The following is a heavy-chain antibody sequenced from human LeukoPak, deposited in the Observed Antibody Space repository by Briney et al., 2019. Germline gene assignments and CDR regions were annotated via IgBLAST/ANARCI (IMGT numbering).Heavy chain of an antibody. D-gene: IGHD3-10*01. V-gene: IGHV1-18*01. CDR3: AKGGFGKLIGDY. J-gene: IGHJ4*02. CDR2: ISTDNGKT. CDR1: GYTFTNYG. Sequence: ASVKVSCKASGYTFTNYGISWVRQAPGQGLEWMGWISTDNGKTNCVQKIQGRVTMTTDTSTSTAYMELRSLRSDDTAVYYCAKGGFGKLIGDYWGQGTLVTVSS.